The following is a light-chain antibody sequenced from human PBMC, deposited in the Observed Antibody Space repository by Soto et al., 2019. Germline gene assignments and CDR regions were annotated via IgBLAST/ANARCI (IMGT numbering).Light chain of an antibody. J-gene: IGLJ1*01. Sequence: QSVLTQPHSASGSPGQSVTISCTGTSSDIGGYNYVSWYQQHPGKAPELMIYEVSKRPSGVPDRFSGSKSGNTASLTVSGLQAEDEADYYCSSYAGTTSYVFGTGTKVTVL. V-gene: IGLV2-8*01. CDR1: SSDIGGYNY. CDR2: EVS. CDR3: SSYAGTTSYV.